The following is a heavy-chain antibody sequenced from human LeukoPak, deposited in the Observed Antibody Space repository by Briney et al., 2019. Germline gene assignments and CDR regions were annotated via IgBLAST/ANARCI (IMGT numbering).Heavy chain of an antibody. CDR1: GDSISSYY. J-gene: IGHJ5*02. D-gene: IGHD3-10*01. Sequence: PSETLPLTCSVSGDSISSYYWSWIRQPPGKGLEWIGRICSSGSTIYNPSLKSRVTISSDMSNNQFSLKLSFVAAADTAVYYCARDRGTDGSDQLDPWGQGTLVTVSS. V-gene: IGHV4-4*07. CDR2: ICSSGST. CDR3: ARDRGTDGSDQLDP.